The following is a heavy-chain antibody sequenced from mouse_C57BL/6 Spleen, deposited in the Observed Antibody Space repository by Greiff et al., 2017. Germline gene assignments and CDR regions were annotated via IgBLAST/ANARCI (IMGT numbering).Heavy chain of an antibody. Sequence: VQLQQSGPGLVQPSQSLSITCTVSGFSLTSYGVYWVRQSPGKGLEWLGVIWRGGSTDYNAAFMSRLSITKDNSKSQVFFKMNSLQADDTAIYYCAKNYYGSDYAMDYWGQGTSGTVSS. CDR1: GFSLTSYG. V-gene: IGHV2-5*01. J-gene: IGHJ4*01. CDR2: IWRGGST. D-gene: IGHD1-1*01. CDR3: AKNYYGSDYAMDY.